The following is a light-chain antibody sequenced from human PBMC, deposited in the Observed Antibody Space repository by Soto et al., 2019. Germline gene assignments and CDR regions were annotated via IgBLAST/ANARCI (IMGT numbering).Light chain of an antibody. J-gene: IGKJ4*01. CDR3: QQYDTSPLT. V-gene: IGKV3-20*01. CDR2: GAS. Sequence: EIVFTQSPDTLSLSPGERATLSCRASQSVSSIYLAWYQQKPDQAPRLLIYGASNRATGIPDRFSGSGSGTDFTLTISRLEPQDFAVYYCQQYDTSPLTLGGGTKVDIK. CDR1: QSVSSIY.